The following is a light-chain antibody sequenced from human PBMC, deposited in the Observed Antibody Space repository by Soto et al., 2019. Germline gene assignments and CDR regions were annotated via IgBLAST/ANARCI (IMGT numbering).Light chain of an antibody. CDR3: KSYAGSNIVL. V-gene: IGLV2-8*01. Sequence: QSALTQPPSAYGSPGQSVTISCTGTSNDVGGYNYVSWFQQHPGKAPKLLIYEVSKRPSGIPDRFSGSKSGNTASLTVSGLQADDEADYYCKSYAGSNIVLFGGGTKLTVL. CDR1: SNDVGGYNY. J-gene: IGLJ2*01. CDR2: EVS.